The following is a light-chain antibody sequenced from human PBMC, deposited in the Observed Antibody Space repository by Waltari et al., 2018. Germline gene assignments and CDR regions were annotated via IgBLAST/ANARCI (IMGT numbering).Light chain of an antibody. Sequence: FILTQSPATLSLSPGERATLSCRASQSVSSYLAWYQQKPGQAPRLLIYGASSRATGIPDRFSGSGSGTEFTLTISSLEPEDFAVYYCQKYSSSPFTFGPGTKLHIK. CDR2: GAS. CDR3: QKYSSSPFT. CDR1: QSVSSY. J-gene: IGKJ3*01. V-gene: IGKV3-20*01.